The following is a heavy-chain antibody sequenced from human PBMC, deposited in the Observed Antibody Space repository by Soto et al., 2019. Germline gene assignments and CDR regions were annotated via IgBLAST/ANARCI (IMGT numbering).Heavy chain of an antibody. D-gene: IGHD6-19*01. CDR1: GFTFAHYA. V-gene: IGHV3-9*01. CDR2: ISWNSGSI. J-gene: IGHJ4*02. Sequence: EVQLLESGGGLVQPGRSLRLSCAASGFTFAHYAMHWVRQAPGTGLEGVAGISWNSGSIGYAYAVKGRFTISRDKAKNALDLQMNSLRAEDTALYYCAKDTHSSGAGLFDYWGQGTLVTVSS. CDR3: AKDTHSSGAGLFDY.